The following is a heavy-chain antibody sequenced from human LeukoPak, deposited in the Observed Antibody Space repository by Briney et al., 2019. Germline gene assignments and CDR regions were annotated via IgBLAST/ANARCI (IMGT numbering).Heavy chain of an antibody. CDR2: ISGSGGST. CDR1: GFTFSSYA. V-gene: IGHV3-23*01. D-gene: IGHD2-15*01. CDR3: AKVGYCSGGSCYLSDAFDI. J-gene: IGHJ3*02. Sequence: AGGSLRLSCAASGFTFSSYAMSWVRQAPGKGLEWVSAISGSGGSTYYADSVKGRFTISRDNSENTLYLQMNSLRAEDTAVYYCAKVGYCSGGSCYLSDAFDIWGQGTMVTVSS.